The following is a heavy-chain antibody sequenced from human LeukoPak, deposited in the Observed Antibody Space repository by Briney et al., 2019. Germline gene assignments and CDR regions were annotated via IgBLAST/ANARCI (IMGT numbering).Heavy chain of an antibody. Sequence: GESLKISCKGSEYSFATYWIGWVRQMPGQGLEWMGIIFPGDSDTRYSPSFQGQVTISADKSISTAYLQWSSLKASDTAIYYCAIGGGVGGVIGALDIWGQGTMVTVSS. V-gene: IGHV5-51*01. CDR2: IFPGDSDT. J-gene: IGHJ3*02. CDR3: AIGGGVGGVIGALDI. CDR1: EYSFATYW. D-gene: IGHD3-16*02.